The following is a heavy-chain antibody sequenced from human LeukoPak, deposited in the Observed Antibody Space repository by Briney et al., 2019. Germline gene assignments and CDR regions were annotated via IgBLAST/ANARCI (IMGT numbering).Heavy chain of an antibody. V-gene: IGHV3-30*03. J-gene: IGHJ4*02. CDR3: ASNVDIVATTDY. Sequence: GRSLRLSCAASGFTFSSYGMHWVRQAPGKGLEWVAVISYDGSNKYYADSVKGRFTISSDNSKNTLYLQMNSLRAEDTAVYYCASNVDIVATTDYWGQGTLVTVSS. CDR1: GFTFSSYG. CDR2: ISYDGSNK. D-gene: IGHD5-12*01.